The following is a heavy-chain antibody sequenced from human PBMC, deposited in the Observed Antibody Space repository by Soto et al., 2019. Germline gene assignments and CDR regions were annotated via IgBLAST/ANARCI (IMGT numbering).Heavy chain of an antibody. CDR1: GFTFSSYA. J-gene: IGHJ3*02. CDR2: ISGSGGST. CDR3: AKVGSCSGGSCYEAFEI. Sequence: EVQLLESGGGLVQPGGSLRLSCAASGFTFSSYAMRWVRQAPGKGLEWVSAISGSGGSTYYADSVKGRFTISRDNAKNTLYLQMSSLRAEETAVYYCAKVGSCSGGSCYEAFEIWGQGRMVTVSS. V-gene: IGHV3-23*01. D-gene: IGHD2-15*01.